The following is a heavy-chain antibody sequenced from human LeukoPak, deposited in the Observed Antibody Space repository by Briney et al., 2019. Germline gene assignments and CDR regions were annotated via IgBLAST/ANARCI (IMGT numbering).Heavy chain of an antibody. J-gene: IGHJ4*02. CDR1: GGSISYYY. D-gene: IGHD3-16*01. V-gene: IGHV4-59*01. Sequence: SETLSLTCTVSGGSISYYYWSWIRQPPGKGLEWIGYIYYSGSTAYNPSLKSRVTISVDTSKNQFSLKLTSVTAADTGVYYCVRHPRGGPYFDYWGQGTLVTVSS. CDR2: IYYSGST. CDR3: VRHPRGGPYFDY.